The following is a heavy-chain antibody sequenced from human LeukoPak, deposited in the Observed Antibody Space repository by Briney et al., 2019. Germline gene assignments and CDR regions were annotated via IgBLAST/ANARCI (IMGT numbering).Heavy chain of an antibody. CDR2: ISYDGSNK. J-gene: IGHJ6*02. D-gene: IGHD6-19*01. CDR3: AKDRYASSGWYGGYYYGMDV. Sequence: GGSLRLSCAASGFTFSSDCMHWVRQAPGKGLEWVAVISYDGSNKYYADSVKGRFTISRDNSKNTLYLQMNSLRAEDTAVYYCAKDRYASSGWYGGYYYGMDVWGQGTTVTVSS. CDR1: GFTFSSDC. V-gene: IGHV3-30*18.